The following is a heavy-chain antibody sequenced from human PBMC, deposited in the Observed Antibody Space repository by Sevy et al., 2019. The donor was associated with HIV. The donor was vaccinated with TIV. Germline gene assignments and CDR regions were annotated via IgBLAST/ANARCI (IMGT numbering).Heavy chain of an antibody. V-gene: IGHV3-30*03. Sequence: GGSLRLSCAASGFSFSDYRMHWVRQAPGKGLEWVAVISYDGRNNKYNADSVKGRFTISRDNSKNTLYLQVNSLRAEDTAIYYCARDRGEILSSAFDYWGQGTLVTVSS. CDR2: ISYDGRNNK. CDR1: GFSFSDYR. CDR3: ARDRGEILSSAFDY. D-gene: IGHD3-16*01. J-gene: IGHJ4*02.